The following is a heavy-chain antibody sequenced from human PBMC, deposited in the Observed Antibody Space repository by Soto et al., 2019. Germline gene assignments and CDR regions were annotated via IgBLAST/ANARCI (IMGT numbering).Heavy chain of an antibody. Sequence: SVKVSCKASGGTFSSYAISWVRQAPGQGLEWMGGIIPIFGTANYAQKFQGRVTITADESTSTAYMELSSLRSEDTAVYYCARAVDIVGATFAWFDTWGQGTLVTVSS. CDR2: IIPIFGTA. D-gene: IGHD1-26*01. CDR1: GGTFSSYA. J-gene: IGHJ5*02. CDR3: ARAVDIVGATFAWFDT. V-gene: IGHV1-69*13.